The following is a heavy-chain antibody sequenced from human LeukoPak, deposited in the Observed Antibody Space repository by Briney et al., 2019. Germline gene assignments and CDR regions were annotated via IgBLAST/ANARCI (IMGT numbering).Heavy chain of an antibody. CDR1: GGSFSGYY. CDR2: ISYDGSNK. V-gene: IGHV3-30-3*01. D-gene: IGHD3-10*01. Sequence: LSLTCAVYGGSFSGYYWSWIRQPPGKGLEWVAVISYDGSNKYYADSVKGRFTISRDNSKNTLYLQMNSLRAEDTAVYYCASLVTIKVVGWGQGTLVTVSS. J-gene: IGHJ4*02. CDR3: ASLVTIKVVG.